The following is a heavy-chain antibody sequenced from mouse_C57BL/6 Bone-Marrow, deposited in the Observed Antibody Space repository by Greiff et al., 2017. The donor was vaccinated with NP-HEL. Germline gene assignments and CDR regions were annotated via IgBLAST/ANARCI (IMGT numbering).Heavy chain of an antibody. CDR3: ARQLRLQYYFDY. Sequence: QVQLQQSGAELARPGASVKLSCTASGYTFKSYGISWVKQRTGQGLEWIGEIYPRSGNTYYNEKFKGKATLTADKSSSTAYLELRSLTSEDSAVYVCARQLRLQYYFDYWGQGTTLTVSS. D-gene: IGHD3-2*02. J-gene: IGHJ2*01. CDR2: IYPRSGNT. V-gene: IGHV1-81*01. CDR1: GYTFKSYG.